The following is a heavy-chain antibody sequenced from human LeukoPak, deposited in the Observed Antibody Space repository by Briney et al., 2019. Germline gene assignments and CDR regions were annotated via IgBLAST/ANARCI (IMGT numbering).Heavy chain of an antibody. CDR2: ISYDGSNK. CDR3: ARDLGEVAYCSGGTCPFDY. J-gene: IGHJ4*02. D-gene: IGHD2-15*01. Sequence: GGYLRLSCAAFRFKLTGYAMHWVRQPPSEGLEWVAVISYDGSNKYYADSVKGRFTVSRDNSKNTLYLQMNSLRAEDTAVYDCARDLGEVAYCSGGTCPFDYWGQGTLVTVSS. CDR1: RFKLTGYA. V-gene: IGHV3-30-3*01.